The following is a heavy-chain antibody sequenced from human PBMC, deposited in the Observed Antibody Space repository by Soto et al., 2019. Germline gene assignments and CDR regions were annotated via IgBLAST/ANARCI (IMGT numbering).Heavy chain of an antibody. V-gene: IGHV4-59*01. CDR3: AREVVAAGGHEFDP. J-gene: IGHJ5*02. CDR2: IYYSGNT. Sequence: SETLSLTCTVSGGYISSYDWSWIRQPPGKGLEWIGYIYYSGNTNYNPSLKSRVTISVDTSKNQFSLKLSSVTAADTAVYYCAREVVAAGGHEFDPWGQVTLVTVSS. D-gene: IGHD2-2*01. CDR1: GGYISSYD.